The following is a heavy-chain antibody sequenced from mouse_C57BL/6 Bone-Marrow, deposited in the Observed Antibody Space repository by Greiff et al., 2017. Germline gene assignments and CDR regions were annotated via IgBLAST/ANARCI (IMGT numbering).Heavy chain of an antibody. CDR2: INPNYGTT. CDR1: GYSFTDSN. J-gene: IGHJ1*03. CDR3: ARDGDYYYGYFDV. V-gene: IGHV1-39*01. D-gene: IGHD1-1*01. Sequence: VQLQQSGPELVKPGASVKISCKASGYSFTDSNMNWVKQSNGKSLEWIGVINPNYGTTSSNQKFKGKDTLTVDQSSSPAYMQLNSLTSEDSAVXYGARDGDYYYGYFDVWGTGTTVTVSS.